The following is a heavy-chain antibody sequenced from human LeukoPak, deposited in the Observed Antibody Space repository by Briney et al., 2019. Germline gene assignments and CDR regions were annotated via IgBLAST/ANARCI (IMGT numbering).Heavy chain of an antibody. J-gene: IGHJ4*02. D-gene: IGHD5-12*01. Sequence: SETLSLTCTVSGGSLSSYYWSWIRQPPGKGLEWIGYIYYSGNTNYNPSLKSRVTISVDTSKNQFSLKLSSVTAADTAVYYCASLYIVDGGFDYWGQGTLVTVSS. V-gene: IGHV4-59*01. CDR1: GGSLSSYY. CDR2: IYYSGNT. CDR3: ASLYIVDGGFDY.